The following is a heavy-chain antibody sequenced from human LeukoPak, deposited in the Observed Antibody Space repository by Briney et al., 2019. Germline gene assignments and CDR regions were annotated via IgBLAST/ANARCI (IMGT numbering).Heavy chain of an antibody. V-gene: IGHV3-30*18. CDR1: GFTFSSYG. CDR2: ISYDGSNK. D-gene: IGHD1-26*01. CDR3: AKAGSIRFDY. Sequence: PGGSLRLSCAASGFTFSSYGMHWVRQAPGKGLEWVAVISYDGSNKYYADSVKGRFTISRDNSKNMLYLQMNSLRAEDTAAYYCAKAGSIRFDYWGQGALVTVSS. J-gene: IGHJ4*02.